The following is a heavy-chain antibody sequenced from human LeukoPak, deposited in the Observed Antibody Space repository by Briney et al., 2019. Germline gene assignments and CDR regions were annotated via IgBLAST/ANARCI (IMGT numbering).Heavy chain of an antibody. CDR1: GGSISSSSYY. D-gene: IGHD3-22*01. CDR2: IYHSGST. Sequence: SETLSLTCTVSGGSISSSSYYWGWIRQPPGKGLEWIGSIYHSGSTYYNPSLKSRVTISLDTSKNQFSLKLSSVTGADTAVYYCARGGSGYYYPFDYWGQGTLVTVSS. V-gene: IGHV4-39*07. J-gene: IGHJ4*02. CDR3: ARGGSGYYYPFDY.